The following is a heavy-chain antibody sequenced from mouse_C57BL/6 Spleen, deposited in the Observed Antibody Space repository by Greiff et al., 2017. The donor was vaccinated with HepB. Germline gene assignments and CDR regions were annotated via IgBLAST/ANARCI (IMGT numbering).Heavy chain of an antibody. J-gene: IGHJ2*01. CDR3: TTRYDGYYGY. CDR1: GFNIKDDY. Sequence: EVQLQQSGAELVRPGASVKLSCTASGFNIKDDYMHWVKQRPEQGLEWIGWIDPENGDTEYASKFQGKATITADTSSNTAYLQLSSLTSEDTAVYYCTTRYDGYYGYWGQGTTLTVSS. D-gene: IGHD2-3*01. CDR2: IDPENGDT. V-gene: IGHV14-4*01.